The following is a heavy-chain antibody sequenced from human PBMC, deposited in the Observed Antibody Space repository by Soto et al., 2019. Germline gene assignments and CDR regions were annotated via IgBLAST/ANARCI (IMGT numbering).Heavy chain of an antibody. CDR2: ISPTSRYI. Sequence: GGSLRLSCSGFGFTFSTYSMSWVRQAPGKGLEWVSSISPTSRYIYYADSVSGRFTISRDNAQISLFLQMNSLSVEDTAVYYCASTVVTPLGFDLWGRGTLVTVPQ. CDR3: ASTVVTPLGFDL. D-gene: IGHD3-22*01. CDR1: GFTFSTYS. V-gene: IGHV3-21*01. J-gene: IGHJ2*01.